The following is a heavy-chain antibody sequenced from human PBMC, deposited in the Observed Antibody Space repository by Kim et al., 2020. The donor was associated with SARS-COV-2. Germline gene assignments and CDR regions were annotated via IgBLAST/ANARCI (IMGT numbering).Heavy chain of an antibody. V-gene: IGHV3-23*01. J-gene: IGHJ6*02. CDR3: AKTEEVPAAQLTKYLYYGMDV. CDR2: ISGSADST. D-gene: IGHD2-2*01. CDR1: GFTFGTYA. Sequence: GGSLRLSCAASGFTFGTYAMAWVRQAPGKGLEWVSAISGSADSTYYADSVKGRFTISRDNSKNTLYLQMNSLRAEDTALYYCAKTEEVPAAQLTKYLYYGMDVWGHGPTVTVSS.